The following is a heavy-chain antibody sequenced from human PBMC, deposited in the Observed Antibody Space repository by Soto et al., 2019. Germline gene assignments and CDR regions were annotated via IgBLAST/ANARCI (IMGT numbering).Heavy chain of an antibody. CDR2: IYNSGST. J-gene: IGHJ4*02. CDR1: GGSISSGGYY. CDR3: ARVVATVTIIGWQYYFDY. Sequence: PSETLSLTCTVSGGSISSGGYYWSWIRQHPGKGLEWIGYIYNSGSTYYNPSLKSRVTISVDTSKNQFSMKLSSVTAADTAVYYCARVVATVTIIGWQYYFDYWGQGTLVTSPQ. V-gene: IGHV4-31*03. D-gene: IGHD4-17*01.